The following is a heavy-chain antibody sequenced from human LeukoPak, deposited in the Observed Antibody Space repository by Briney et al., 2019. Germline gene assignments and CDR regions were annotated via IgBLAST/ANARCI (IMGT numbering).Heavy chain of an antibody. V-gene: IGHV1-2*04. Sequence: ASVKVSCKASGYTFTGYYMRWVRQAPGQGLEWMGWINPNSGGTNYAQKFQGWVTMTRDTSISTAYMELSRLRSDDTAVYYCARGRGTYCSSTSCYYYYYYGMDVWGKGTTVTVSS. J-gene: IGHJ6*04. CDR1: GYTFTGYY. CDR2: INPNSGGT. CDR3: ARGRGTYCSSTSCYYYYYYGMDV. D-gene: IGHD2-2*01.